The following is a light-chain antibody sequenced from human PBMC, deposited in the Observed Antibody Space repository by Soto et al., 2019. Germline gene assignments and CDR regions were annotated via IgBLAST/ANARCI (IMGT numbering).Light chain of an antibody. CDR2: GAS. J-gene: IGKJ1*01. CDR3: QQLNSYPRT. V-gene: IGKV1-9*01. CDR1: QGISTY. Sequence: DIHLSQSPSVLAASVGDRVISTCRASQGISTYLVWYQQKPGKAPKILTYGASTLQSGVPSRFTGSGSGTEFTLTISSLQPDDFTTYYCQQLNSYPRTFGQGTKGDIK.